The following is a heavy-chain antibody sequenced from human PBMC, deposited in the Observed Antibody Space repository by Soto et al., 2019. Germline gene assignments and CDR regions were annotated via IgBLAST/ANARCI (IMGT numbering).Heavy chain of an antibody. CDR2: INTDGSST. CDR1: GFTFSSYW. CDR3: ARGRGYCSGNSCYIDY. J-gene: IGHJ4*02. Sequence: EVQLVESGGGLVQPGGSQRLSCAASGFTFSSYWMHWVRQAPGKGLVWVSRINTDGSSTTYADSVKGRFTISRDNAKNTLYLQMNSLRDEDTAVYYCARGRGYCSGNSCYIDYWGQGTLVTVSS. D-gene: IGHD2-15*01. V-gene: IGHV3-74*01.